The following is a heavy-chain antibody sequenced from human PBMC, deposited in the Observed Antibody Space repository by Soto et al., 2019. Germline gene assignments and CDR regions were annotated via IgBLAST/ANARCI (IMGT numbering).Heavy chain of an antibody. CDR1: GYSFTSYW. J-gene: IGHJ3*02. Sequence: GESLKISCKGSGYSFTSYWIGWVRQMPGKGLEWMGIIYPGDSDTRYSPSFQGQVTISADKSISTAYLQWSSLKASDTAMYYCARPHSGWQGLLNDAFDIWGQGTMVTVSS. CDR3: ARPHSGWQGLLNDAFDI. D-gene: IGHD6-19*01. CDR2: IYPGDSDT. V-gene: IGHV5-51*01.